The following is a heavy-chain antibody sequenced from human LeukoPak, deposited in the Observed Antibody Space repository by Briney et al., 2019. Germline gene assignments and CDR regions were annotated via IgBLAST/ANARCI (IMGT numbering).Heavy chain of an antibody. D-gene: IGHD6-19*01. V-gene: IGHV1-2*02. CDR1: GYTFTGYY. CDR3: ARGLSVAGSHYYYYYYMDV. Sequence: ASVKVSCTPSGYTFTGYYMHWVRHAPGQRLEWMGWITPNSGGTNYAQKLQGRVTMTTDTSTSTAYMELRRLRADDTAVYYCARGLSVAGSHYYYYYYMDVWGKGTTVTVSS. J-gene: IGHJ6*03. CDR2: ITPNSGGT.